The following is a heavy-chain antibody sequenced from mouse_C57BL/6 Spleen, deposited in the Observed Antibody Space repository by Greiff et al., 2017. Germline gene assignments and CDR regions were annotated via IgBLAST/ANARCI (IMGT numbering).Heavy chain of an antibody. CDR1: GYTFTDYE. Sequence: QVQLQQSGAELVRPGASVTLSCKASGYTFTDYEMHWVKQTPVHGLEWIGAIDPETGGTAYNQKFKGKAILTADKSSSPAYMELRSLTSEDSAVYYCTRVYSNFFDYWGQGTTLTVSS. CDR3: TRVYSNFFDY. D-gene: IGHD2-5*01. CDR2: IDPETGGT. V-gene: IGHV1-15*01. J-gene: IGHJ2*01.